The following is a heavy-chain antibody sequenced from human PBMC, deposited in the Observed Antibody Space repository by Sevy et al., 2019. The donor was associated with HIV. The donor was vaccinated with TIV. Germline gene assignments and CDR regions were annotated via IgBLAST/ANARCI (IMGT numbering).Heavy chain of an antibody. D-gene: IGHD3-9*01. V-gene: IGHV3-48*01. CDR3: ARGGHYDILSKFDF. CDR1: GFTFSYYS. CDR2: IGSSDSNI. J-gene: IGHJ4*02. Sequence: QLGGSLKLSCAASGFTFSYYSMNWVRQAPGKGLDWLSYIGSSDSNIYYADSVRGRFTVSRDNAKNSLYLQMNSLRAEDTAVYYCARGGHYDILSKFDFWGQGVLVTVSS.